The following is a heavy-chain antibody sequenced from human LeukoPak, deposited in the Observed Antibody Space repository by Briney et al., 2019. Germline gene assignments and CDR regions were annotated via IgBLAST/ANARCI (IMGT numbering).Heavy chain of an antibody. Sequence: PGGSLRLSCAASGFTFSSYSMNWVRQAPGKGLGWVSYISSSSSTIYYADSVKGRFTISRDNAKNSLYLQMNSLRAEDTAVYYCAREGPYYYGSGSYFDAFDIWGQGTMVTVSS. CDR3: AREGPYYYGSGSYFDAFDI. CDR2: ISSSSSTI. CDR1: GFTFSSYS. V-gene: IGHV3-48*01. D-gene: IGHD3-10*01. J-gene: IGHJ3*02.